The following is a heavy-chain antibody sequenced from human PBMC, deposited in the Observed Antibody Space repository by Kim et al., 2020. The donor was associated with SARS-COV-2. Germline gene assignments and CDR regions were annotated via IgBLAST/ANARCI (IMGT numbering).Heavy chain of an antibody. D-gene: IGHD2-2*01. CDR3: ARGGVVPAAPFDY. Sequence: YAVSVKSRITINPDTSKNQFSLQLNSVTPEDTAVYYCARGGVVPAAPFDYWGQGTLVTVSS. J-gene: IGHJ4*02. V-gene: IGHV6-1*01.